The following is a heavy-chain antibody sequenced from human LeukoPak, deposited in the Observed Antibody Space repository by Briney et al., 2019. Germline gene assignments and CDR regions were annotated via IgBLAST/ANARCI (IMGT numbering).Heavy chain of an antibody. V-gene: IGHV3-33*06. Sequence: GGSLRLSCAASGLTFSSYGMHWVRQAPGKGLEWVAVIWYDGSNKYYADSVKGRFTISRDNSKNTLYLQMNSLRAEDTAVYYCAKEEDYDILAYDAFVIWGQGTMVTVSS. CDR1: GLTFSSYG. J-gene: IGHJ3*02. CDR3: AKEEDYDILAYDAFVI. D-gene: IGHD3-9*01. CDR2: IWYDGSNK.